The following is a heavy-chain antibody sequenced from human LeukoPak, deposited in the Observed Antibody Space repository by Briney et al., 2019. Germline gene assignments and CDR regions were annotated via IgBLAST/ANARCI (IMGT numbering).Heavy chain of an antibody. CDR3: ARDVEAMVSFLDY. D-gene: IGHD5-18*01. Sequence: GRSLRLSCAASGFTFSSYGMHWVRQAPGKGLEWVAVIWYDGSNKYYADSVKGRFTISRDNSKNTLYLQMNSLRAEDTAVYYCARDVEAMVSFLDYWGQGTLVTVSS. J-gene: IGHJ4*02. CDR1: GFTFSSYG. V-gene: IGHV3-33*01. CDR2: IWYDGSNK.